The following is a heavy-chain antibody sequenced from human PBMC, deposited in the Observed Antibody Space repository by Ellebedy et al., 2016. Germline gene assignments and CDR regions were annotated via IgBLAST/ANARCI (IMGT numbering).Heavy chain of an antibody. J-gene: IGHJ6*03. Sequence: SETLSLTXTVSGYSISSGYYWGWIRQPPGKGLEWIGSIYHSGSTYYNPSLKSRVTISVDTSKNQFSLKLSSVTAADTAVYYCARDPGYSYGYYYYYYMDVWGKGTTVTVSS. CDR3: ARDPGYSYGYYYYYYMDV. CDR1: GYSISSGYY. D-gene: IGHD5-18*01. V-gene: IGHV4-38-2*02. CDR2: IYHSGST.